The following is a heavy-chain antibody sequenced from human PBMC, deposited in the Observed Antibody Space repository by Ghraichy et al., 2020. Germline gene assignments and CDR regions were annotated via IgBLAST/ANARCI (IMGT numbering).Heavy chain of an antibody. CDR3: ARAQIITMIVVVTRGGWFDP. CDR2: INHSGST. Sequence: SETLSLTCAVYGGSFSGYYWSWIRQPPGKGLEWIGEINHSGSTNYNPSLKSRVTISVDTSKNQFSLKLSSVTAADTAVYYCARAQIITMIVVVTRGGWFDPWGQGTLVTVSS. D-gene: IGHD3-22*01. V-gene: IGHV4-34*01. CDR1: GGSFSGYY. J-gene: IGHJ5*02.